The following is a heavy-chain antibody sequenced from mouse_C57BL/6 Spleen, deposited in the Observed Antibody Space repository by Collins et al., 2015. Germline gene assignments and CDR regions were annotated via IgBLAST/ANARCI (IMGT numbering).Heavy chain of an antibody. V-gene: IGHV1-69*02. CDR1: GYTFTSYW. J-gene: IGHJ3*01. D-gene: IGHD1-1*01. CDR3: TSGSSPWFAY. CDR2: IYPSDSYT. Sequence: QVQLQQPGAELVRPGASVKLSCKASGYTFTSYWINWVKQRPGQGLEWIGNIYPSDSYTNYNQKFKDKATLTVDKSSSTAYMQLSSPTSEDSAVYYCTSGSSPWFAYWGQGTLVTVSA.